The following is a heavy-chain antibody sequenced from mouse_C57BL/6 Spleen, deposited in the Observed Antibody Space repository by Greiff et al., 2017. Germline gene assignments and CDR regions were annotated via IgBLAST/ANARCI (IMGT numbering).Heavy chain of an antibody. V-gene: IGHV1-5*01. CDR1: GYTFTSYW. J-gene: IGHJ1*03. CDR3: TKPNWDYWYFDV. Sequence: VQLQQSGTVLARPGASVKMSCKTSGYTFTSYWMHWVKQRPGQGLEWIGAIYPGNSDTSYNQKFKGKAKLTAVTSASTAYMELSSLTNEDSAVYYCTKPNWDYWYFDVWGTGTTVTVSS. D-gene: IGHD4-1*01. CDR2: IYPGNSDT.